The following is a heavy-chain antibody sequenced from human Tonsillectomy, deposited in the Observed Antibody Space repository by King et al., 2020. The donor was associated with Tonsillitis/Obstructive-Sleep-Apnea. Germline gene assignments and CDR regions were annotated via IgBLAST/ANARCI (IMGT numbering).Heavy chain of an antibody. V-gene: IGHV4-61*01. CDR3: ARDRGYCSGGSCYSSWFDP. CDR2: IYYSGNT. Sequence: VQLQESGPGLVKPSETLSLTCTVSGGSVSSGSYYWSWIRQPPGKGLEWIGYIYYSGNTNYNPPLKSRVTISVDTSKNQFSLKLRSVTAADTAVYYCARDRGYCSGGSCYSSWFDPWGQGTLVTVSS. J-gene: IGHJ5*02. D-gene: IGHD2-15*01. CDR1: GGSVSSGSYY.